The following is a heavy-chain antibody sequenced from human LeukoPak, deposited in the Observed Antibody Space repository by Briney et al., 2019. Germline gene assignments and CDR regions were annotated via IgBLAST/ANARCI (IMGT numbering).Heavy chain of an antibody. CDR1: GFTFSSDA. CDR2: ISGSGGST. J-gene: IGHJ4*02. Sequence: GGSLRLSCIGTGFTFSSDAMGWVRQAPGKGLEWVSGISGSGGSTYYADSVKGRFTISRDNSKNTLYLQLNSLRVEDTAVYYCAKDRGRTWVQVANWGQGTLVTVSS. D-gene: IGHD2-15*01. CDR3: AKDRGRTWVQVAN. V-gene: IGHV3-23*01.